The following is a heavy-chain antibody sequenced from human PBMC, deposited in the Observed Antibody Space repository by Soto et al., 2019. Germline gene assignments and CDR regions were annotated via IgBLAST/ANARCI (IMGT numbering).Heavy chain of an antibody. V-gene: IGHV1-69*06. D-gene: IGHD2-21*02. CDR1: GGTFSSYA. CDR3: ARNGVVVTATTGYFDY. Sequence: SVKVSCKASGGTFSSYAISWVRQAPGQGLEWMGGIIPIFGTANYAQKFQGRVTITADKSTSTAYMELSSLRSEDTAVYYCARNGVVVTATTGYFDYWGQGTLVTVS. CDR2: IIPIFGTA. J-gene: IGHJ4*02.